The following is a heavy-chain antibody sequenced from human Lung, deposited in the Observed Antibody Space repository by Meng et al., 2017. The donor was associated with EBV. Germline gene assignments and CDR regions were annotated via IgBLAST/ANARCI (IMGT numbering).Heavy chain of an antibody. D-gene: IGHD3-10*01. CDR3: ANAGRFGESLGDY. J-gene: IGHJ4*02. V-gene: IGHV4-31*03. Sequence: QLQLREAGPGLLLPSPPLSLPCTVPGGCVIRGGCYWKWIRQEPGKGLEWIGYIYYTGSSFYNPSLKSRVTISVDTSKNQFSLNLSSVTAADTAVYYCANAGRFGESLGDYWGQGILVTVSS. CDR1: GGCVIRGGCY. CDR2: IYYTGSS.